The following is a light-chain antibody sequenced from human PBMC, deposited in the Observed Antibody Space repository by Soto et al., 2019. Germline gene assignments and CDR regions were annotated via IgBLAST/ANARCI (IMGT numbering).Light chain of an antibody. Sequence: QAVVTQPPSASGTPGQRVTISCSTSSSNLGDNTVNWYQHVPGTAPKLLIYSYDKRPSGVPDRFSGSWSGPSASLAISGLQSEDEADYYCAAWDATLDGDVFGTGTKLTVL. J-gene: IGLJ1*01. V-gene: IGLV1-44*01. CDR1: SSNLGDNT. CDR3: AAWDATLDGDV. CDR2: SYD.